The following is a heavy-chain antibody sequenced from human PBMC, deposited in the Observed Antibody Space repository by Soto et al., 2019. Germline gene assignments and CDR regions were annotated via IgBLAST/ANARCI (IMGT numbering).Heavy chain of an antibody. D-gene: IGHD3-9*01. Sequence: PGGSLRLSCAASGFTFSSYAMHWVRQATGKGLEWVAVISYDGSNKYYADSVKGRFTISRDNSKNTLYLQMNSLRAEDTAVYYCATPRPLLRHDILTGQNWFDPWGQGTLVTVSS. CDR2: ISYDGSNK. CDR1: GFTFSSYA. J-gene: IGHJ5*02. V-gene: IGHV3-30-3*01. CDR3: ATPRPLLRHDILTGQNWFDP.